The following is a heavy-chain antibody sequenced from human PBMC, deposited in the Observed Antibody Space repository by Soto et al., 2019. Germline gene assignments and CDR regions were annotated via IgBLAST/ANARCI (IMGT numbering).Heavy chain of an antibody. J-gene: IGHJ5*02. V-gene: IGHV3-23*01. CDR3: AKTPLTNNPGIFRFDP. D-gene: IGHD3-10*01. CDR2: ISASGDST. Sequence: GGSLRLSCAASGFTFNTYAMSWVRQAPGKGLEWVSAISASGDSTYYADAVKGRITISRDNSKNTLYLEMNSLRAEDTVLYYCAKTPLTNNPGIFRFDPWGQGTLVTVSS. CDR1: GFTFNTYA.